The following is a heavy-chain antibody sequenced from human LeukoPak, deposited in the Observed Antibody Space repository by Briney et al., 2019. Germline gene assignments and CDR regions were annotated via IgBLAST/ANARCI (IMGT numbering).Heavy chain of an antibody. CDR1: GFSFSNCS. D-gene: IGHD4-23*01. CDR3: AGDYEGNLAFDI. V-gene: IGHV3-21*01. J-gene: IGHJ3*02. Sequence: GGSLRLSCAASGFSFSNCSMNWVRQAPGKGLEWVSSISSSSTYIYYADSLEGRFSISRDNVRNSLYLQMNSLRAEDTAVYYCAGDYEGNLAFDIWGQGTMVTVSS. CDR2: ISSSSTYI.